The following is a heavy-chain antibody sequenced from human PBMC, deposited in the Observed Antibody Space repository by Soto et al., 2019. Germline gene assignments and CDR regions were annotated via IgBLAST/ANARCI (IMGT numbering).Heavy chain of an antibody. CDR2: IYYSGST. CDR1: GGSISSYY. V-gene: IGHV4-59*01. J-gene: IGHJ4*02. Sequence: QVQLQESGPGLVKPSETLSLTCTVSGGSISSYYWSWIRQPPGKGLEWIGYIYYSGSTNYNASLKSRVTISVDTSKDQFALKLSSVTAADTAVYYCARRIVGATAFDYWGQGTLVTVSS. CDR3: ARRIVGATAFDY. D-gene: IGHD1-26*01.